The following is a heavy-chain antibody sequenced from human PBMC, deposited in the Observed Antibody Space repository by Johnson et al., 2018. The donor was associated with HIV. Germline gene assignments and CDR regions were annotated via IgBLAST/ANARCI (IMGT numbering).Heavy chain of an antibody. Sequence: VQLVESGGGVVQPGGSLRLSCGASAFTFSSNDMKWVRQAPGKGLEWVSPISGSDHSTYYADSVRGRFTISRDNSKNTLYLQMNSLRAEDTAVYYCARDRGQWLLGMSDAFDIWGQGTMVTVSA. CDR1: AFTFSSND. D-gene: IGHD3-22*01. V-gene: IGHV3-23*04. J-gene: IGHJ3*02. CDR2: ISGSDHST. CDR3: ARDRGQWLLGMSDAFDI.